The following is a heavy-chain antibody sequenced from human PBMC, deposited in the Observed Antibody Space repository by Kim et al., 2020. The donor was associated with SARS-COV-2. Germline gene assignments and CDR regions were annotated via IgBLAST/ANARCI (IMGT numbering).Heavy chain of an antibody. D-gene: IGHD1-26*01. V-gene: IGHV4-38-2*02. CDR1: GYSISIGYY. CDR2: IYHSGST. Sequence: SETLSLTCTVSGYSISIGYYWGWIRQPPRKGLEWIGSIYHSGSTYYNPSLKSRVTISVDTSKNQFSLKLSSVTAADTAVYYCARVDSGNYSRYFDLWGRGTLVTVSS. J-gene: IGHJ2*01. CDR3: ARVDSGNYSRYFDL.